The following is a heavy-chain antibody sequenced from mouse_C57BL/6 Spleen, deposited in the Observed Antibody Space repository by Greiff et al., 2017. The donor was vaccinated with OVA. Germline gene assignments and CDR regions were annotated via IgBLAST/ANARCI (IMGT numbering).Heavy chain of an antibody. D-gene: IGHD2-3*01. CDR2: INPNNGGT. CDR3: ARSLSDGYYGFAY. CDR1: GYTFTDYN. V-gene: IGHV1-22*01. J-gene: IGHJ3*01. Sequence: VQLKQSGPELVKPGASVKMSCKASGYTFTDYNMHWVKQSHGKSLEWIGYINPNNGGTSYNQKFKGKATLTVNKSSSTAYMELRSLTSEDSAVYYCARSLSDGYYGFAYWGQGTLVTVSA.